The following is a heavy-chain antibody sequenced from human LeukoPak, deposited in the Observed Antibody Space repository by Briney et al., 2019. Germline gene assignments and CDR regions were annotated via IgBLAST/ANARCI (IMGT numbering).Heavy chain of an antibody. V-gene: IGHV7-4-1*02. D-gene: IGHD5-18*01. Sequence: ASVKVSCKASGYTFTNFAMNWVRQAPGQGLEWMGWINTNTGNPTYAQGFTGRFVFSLDTSVSTAYLQINSLKAEDTAVYYCARGVNTAMTDLDYWGQGTLVTVSS. J-gene: IGHJ4*02. CDR3: ARGVNTAMTDLDY. CDR2: INTNTGNP. CDR1: GYTFTNFA.